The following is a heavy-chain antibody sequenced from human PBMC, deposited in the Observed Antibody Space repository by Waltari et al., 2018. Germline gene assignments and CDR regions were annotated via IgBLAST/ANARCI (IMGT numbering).Heavy chain of an antibody. Sequence: EVQLVESGGGLVQPGGSLRLSCAASGFPFSNAWMNSVRHAPGKGLEWVGRIKSKTEGGTTDYAAPVKGRFTISRDDSKNTLYLQMNSLKTEDTAVYYCTTDCTTTVTTCDYWGQGTLVTVSS. CDR2: IKSKTEGGTT. CDR3: TTDCTTTVTTCDY. V-gene: IGHV3-15*07. CDR1: GFPFSNAW. J-gene: IGHJ4*02. D-gene: IGHD4-4*01.